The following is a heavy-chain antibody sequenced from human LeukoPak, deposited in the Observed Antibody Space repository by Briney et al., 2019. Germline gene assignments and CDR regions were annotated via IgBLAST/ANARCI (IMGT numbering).Heavy chain of an antibody. CDR3: VRDFDDYGDSRDY. J-gene: IGHJ4*02. D-gene: IGHD4-17*01. V-gene: IGHV1-46*01. Sequence: GASVKVSCKASGYTFTRHYIHWVRQAPGQGLEWMGIINTSGGTTSYAQKFQGRVTMTRDTSTSTVYMELSSLRSEDTAVYYCVRDFDDYGDSRDYWGQGTLVTGSS. CDR1: GYTFTRHY. CDR2: INTSGGTT.